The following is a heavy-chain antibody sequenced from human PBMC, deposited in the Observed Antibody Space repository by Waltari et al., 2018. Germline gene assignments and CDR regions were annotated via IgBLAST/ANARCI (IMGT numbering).Heavy chain of an antibody. Sequence: QLQLQESGPGLVKPSGTLSLTCAVSGDSMSSTYWWSWVRQPPGKGLEWIGQVHGSGKTNYNPSFASRVTVSLDTPNNHFSLRVTSVTAADSAIYYCARDRGRGLYLDSWGPGTLVAVSP. CDR1: GDSMSSTYW. CDR3: ARDRGRGLYLDS. J-gene: IGHJ4*02. CDR2: VHGSGKT. D-gene: IGHD2-15*01. V-gene: IGHV4-4*02.